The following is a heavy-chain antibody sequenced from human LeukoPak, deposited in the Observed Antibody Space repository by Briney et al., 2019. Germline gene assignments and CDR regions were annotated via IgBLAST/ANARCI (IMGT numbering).Heavy chain of an antibody. J-gene: IGHJ5*02. CDR2: INGFGTEA. CDR3: ARDPRSKGLDP. D-gene: IGHD1-26*01. V-gene: IGHV3-74*01. Sequence: PGGSLRLSCAASGFTFSSYYMFWVRQVPGKGLMWVAHINGFGTEATYADTVKGRFTISRDNAKNTLYLQMNGLRDEDTAVYYCARDPRSKGLDPWGQGTLVTVSS. CDR1: GFTFSSYY.